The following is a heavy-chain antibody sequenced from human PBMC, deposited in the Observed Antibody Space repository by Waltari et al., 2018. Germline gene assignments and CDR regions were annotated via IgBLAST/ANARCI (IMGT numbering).Heavy chain of an antibody. J-gene: IGHJ4*02. CDR3: ARVGSSSDYFDY. D-gene: IGHD6-6*01. V-gene: IGHV4-34*01. CDR1: GGSFSGYY. Sequence: QVQLQQLGAGLLKPSETLSLTCAVYGGSFSGYYWSWIRQPPGKGLEWIGEINHSGSTNYNPSLKSRVTISVDTSKNQFSLKLSSVTAADTAVYYCARVGSSSDYFDYWGQGTLVTVSS. CDR2: INHSGST.